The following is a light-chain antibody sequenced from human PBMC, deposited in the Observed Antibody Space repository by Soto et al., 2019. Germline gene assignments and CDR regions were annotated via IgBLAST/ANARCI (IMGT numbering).Light chain of an antibody. CDR1: SNDVGGYNY. V-gene: IGLV2-14*01. CDR3: SSYTSSNSLM. J-gene: IGLJ1*01. CDR2: DVS. Sequence: QSPLTQPASVSGSPGQSITISCTGTSNDVGGYNYVSWYQQHPGKAPKLMIYDVSNRPSGVSNRFSGSKSGNTASLTISGLQAEDEADYYCSSYTSSNSLMFGTGTKLTVL.